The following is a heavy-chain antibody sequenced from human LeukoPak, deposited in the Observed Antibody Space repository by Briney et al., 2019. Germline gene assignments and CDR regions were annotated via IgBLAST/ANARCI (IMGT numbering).Heavy chain of an antibody. CDR2: IYYSGST. D-gene: IGHD3-22*01. V-gene: IGHV4-39*07. CDR1: GGSISSSSYY. CDR3: ARGVKYYDSSGYYYYYMDV. J-gene: IGHJ6*03. Sequence: SETLSLTCTVSGGSISSSSYYWGWIRQPPGKGLECIGSIYYSGSTYYNPSLKSRVTISVDTSKNQFSLKLSSVTAADTAVYYCARGVKYYDSSGYYYYYMDVWGKGTTVTVSS.